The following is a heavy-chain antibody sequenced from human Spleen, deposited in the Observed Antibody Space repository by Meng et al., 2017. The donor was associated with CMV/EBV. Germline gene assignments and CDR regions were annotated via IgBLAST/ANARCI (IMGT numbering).Heavy chain of an antibody. CDR1: GFTFSSYS. V-gene: IGHV3-21*01. CDR2: FTSVTDST. CDR3: ARATLGYAFDI. J-gene: IGHJ3*02. D-gene: IGHD5-12*01. Sequence: GESLKISCATSGFTFSSYSMNWVRQAPGKGLEWVSSFTSVTDSTHYADSVRGRFTISRDNAKSSLYLQMNSLRDDDTAVYYCARATLGYAFDIRGQGTMVTVSS.